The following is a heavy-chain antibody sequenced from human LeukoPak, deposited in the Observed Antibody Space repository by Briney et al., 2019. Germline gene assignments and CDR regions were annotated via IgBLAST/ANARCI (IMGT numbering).Heavy chain of an antibody. J-gene: IGHJ4*02. CDR3: ARDPELTVTSYGRMDY. CDR2: ISYDGTNK. Sequence: GGSLRLSCAASGFTFSNYAMHWVRQAPGKGLEWVAVISYDGTNKYYADSVKGRFTTSRDNSKNTLSLQMNSLRAEDTAEYYCARDPELTVTSYGRMDYWGQGTLVTVSS. V-gene: IGHV3-30-3*01. D-gene: IGHD4-17*01. CDR1: GFTFSNYA.